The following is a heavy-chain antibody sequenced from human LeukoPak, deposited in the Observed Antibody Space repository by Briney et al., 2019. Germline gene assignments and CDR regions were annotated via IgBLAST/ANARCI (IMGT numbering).Heavy chain of an antibody. J-gene: IGHJ4*02. CDR3: ARLASGSYGPLTPFDY. V-gene: IGHV4-4*07. CDR2: IFTSGST. D-gene: IGHD1-26*01. Sequence: MSSATLTLTCSVSGGSISSYSWTWIRQPAGKGLEWIGRIFTSGSTNYNPSLKGRVTISVDTSKNQFSLRLSSVTAADTAVYYAARLASGSYGPLTPFDYWGQGTLVTVSS. CDR1: GGSISSYS.